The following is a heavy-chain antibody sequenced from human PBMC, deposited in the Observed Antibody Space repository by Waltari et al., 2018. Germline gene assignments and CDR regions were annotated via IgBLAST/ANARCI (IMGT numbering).Heavy chain of an antibody. D-gene: IGHD6-19*01. CDR1: GYTVTSYY. V-gene: IGHV1-46*01. J-gene: IGHJ6*02. CDR2: INPSGRST. Sequence: QVQLVQSGAEVKKPGASVKVSCKASGYTVTSYYMNWVRQPPGQGLEWMGIINPSGRSTSYAQRFKGRVTMTRDTSTSTVYMELSSLRSEDTAVYYWATEWLPRGYYYYYGMDVWGQGTTVTVSS. CDR3: ATEWLPRGYYYYYGMDV.